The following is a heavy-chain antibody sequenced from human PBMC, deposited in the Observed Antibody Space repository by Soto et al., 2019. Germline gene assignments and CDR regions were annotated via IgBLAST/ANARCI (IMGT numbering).Heavy chain of an antibody. Sequence: EVQLLESGGGLVQPGGSRRFSFPAPGSTLASKPLGWVGRAPGKGLEWVSGITDGGGSTFYADSLQGRFTISRDNSKNTLYLQMSSLTAEDTAIYYCAKVGLFRNGYMGVVRGDYWGQGTLVTVSA. CDR3: AKVGLFRNGYMGVVRGDY. CDR2: ITDGGGST. CDR1: GSTLASKP. D-gene: IGHD6-13*01. V-gene: IGHV3-23*01. J-gene: IGHJ4*02.